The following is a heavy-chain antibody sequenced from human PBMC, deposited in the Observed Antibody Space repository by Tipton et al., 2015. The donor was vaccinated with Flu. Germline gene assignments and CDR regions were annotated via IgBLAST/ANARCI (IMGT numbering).Heavy chain of an antibody. Sequence: TLSLTCTVSGPSITSGSYFWSWIRQPAGKDLEWIGRIYTSGSTNYNPSLESRVTISIDTSNNQFSLRLVSVTATDTAVYYCARRDYSNYVSEPKNWFDPWGQGTLVTVSS. J-gene: IGHJ5*02. CDR3: ARRDYSNYVSEPKNWFDP. D-gene: IGHD4-11*01. V-gene: IGHV4-61*02. CDR2: IYTSGST. CDR1: GPSITSGSYF.